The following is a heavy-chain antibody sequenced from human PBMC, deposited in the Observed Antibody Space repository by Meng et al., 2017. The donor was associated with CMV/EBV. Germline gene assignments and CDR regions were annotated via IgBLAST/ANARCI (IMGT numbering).Heavy chain of an antibody. V-gene: IGHV1-69*12. CDR1: GGTFSSYA. CDR2: IIPIFGTA. CDR3: ARMPRDGYNYIDY. J-gene: IGHJ4*02. Sequence: QGQPAQSGAGVKKPGSSVKVSCKASGGTFSSYAISWVRQAPGQGLEWMGGIIPIFGTANYAQKFQGRVTITADESTSTAYMELSSLRSEDTAVYYCARMPRDGYNYIDYWGQGTLVTVSS. D-gene: IGHD5-24*01.